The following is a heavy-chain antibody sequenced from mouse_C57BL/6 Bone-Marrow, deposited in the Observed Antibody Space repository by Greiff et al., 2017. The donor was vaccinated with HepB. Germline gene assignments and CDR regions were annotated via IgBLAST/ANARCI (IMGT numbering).Heavy chain of an antibody. CDR2: ISDGGSYT. CDR3: AREGTGSRFDY. D-gene: IGHD2-14*01. CDR1: GFTFSSYA. V-gene: IGHV5-4*01. J-gene: IGHJ2*01. Sequence: EVKVVESGGGLVKPGGSLKPSCAASGFTFSSYAMSWVRQTPEKRLEWVATISDGGSYTYYPDNVKGRFTISRDNAKNNLYLQMSHLKSEATAMYYCAREGTGSRFDYWGQGTTLTVSS.